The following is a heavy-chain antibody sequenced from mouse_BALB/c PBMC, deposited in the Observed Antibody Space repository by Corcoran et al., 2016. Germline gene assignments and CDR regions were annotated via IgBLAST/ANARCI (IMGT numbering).Heavy chain of an antibody. CDR2: IYWDDDK. V-gene: IGHV8-12*01. D-gene: IGHD2-4*01. J-gene: IGHJ3*01. CDR3: ARRGYDYEGLAY. CDR1: GFSLSTSGMG. Sequence: QVTLKESGPGILQPSQTLSLTCSFSGFSLSTSGMGVSWIRQPSGKGLEWLAHIYWDDDKRYNPSLKSRLTISKDTSSNQVFLKITSVDTADTATYYCARRGYDYEGLAYWGQGTLVTVSA.